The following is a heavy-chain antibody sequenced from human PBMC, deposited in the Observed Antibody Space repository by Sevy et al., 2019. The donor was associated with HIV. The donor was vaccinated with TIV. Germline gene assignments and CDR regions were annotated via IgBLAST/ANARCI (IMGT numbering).Heavy chain of an antibody. Sequence: GGSLRLSCAASGFTFSSYSMNWVRQAPGKGLEWVSSISSSSSYIYYADSVKGRFTISRDNAKNSLYLQMNSLRAEDTAVYYCARGVRDFWSGYLDYWGQGTLVTVSS. CDR2: ISSSSSYI. D-gene: IGHD3-3*01. J-gene: IGHJ4*02. CDR3: ARGVRDFWSGYLDY. CDR1: GFTFSSYS. V-gene: IGHV3-21*01.